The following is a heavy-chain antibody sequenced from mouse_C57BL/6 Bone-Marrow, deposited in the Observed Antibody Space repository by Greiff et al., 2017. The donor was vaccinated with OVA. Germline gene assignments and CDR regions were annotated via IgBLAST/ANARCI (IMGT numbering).Heavy chain of an antibody. Sequence: EVQLVESGGDLVKPGGSLKLSCAASGFTFSSYGMSLVLPTPSPLLDWVATLSSGGSYTYYPDSVKGRFTISRDNAKNTLYLQMSSLKSEDTAMYYRERREGSSYLYWYFDDWGTGTTVTVSS. CDR2: LSSGGSYT. CDR1: GFTFSSYG. J-gene: IGHJ1*03. V-gene: IGHV5-6*01. D-gene: IGHD1-1*01. CDR3: ERREGSSYLYWYFDD.